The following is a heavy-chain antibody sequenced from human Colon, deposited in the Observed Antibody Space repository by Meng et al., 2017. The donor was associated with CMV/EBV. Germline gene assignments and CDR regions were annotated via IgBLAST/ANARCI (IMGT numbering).Heavy chain of an antibody. CDR1: GFIFSQYA. CDR2: IYSGGST. Sequence: GGSLRLSCAVSGFIFSQYAMHWVRQAPGRGLEWVSLIYSGGSTYYADSVKGRFTISRDNSKNTLYLQMNSLRAEDTAVYYCARVGTGGRAFDIWGQGTMVTVSS. D-gene: IGHD5-18*01. J-gene: IGHJ3*02. CDR3: ARVGTGGRAFDI. V-gene: IGHV3-53*01.